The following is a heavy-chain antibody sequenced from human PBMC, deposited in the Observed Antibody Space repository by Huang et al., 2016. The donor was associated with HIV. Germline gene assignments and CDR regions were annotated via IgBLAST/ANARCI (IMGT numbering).Heavy chain of an antibody. CDR1: GVSISNSRYY. D-gene: IGHD2-21*02. Sequence: QLQLQESGPGLVKPSETLSLTCTVSGVSISNSRYYWGWIRQPPGKGLEYIGSIYYSGSTDYKPSLKSRITMSIDSSKNQFSLKLNSVTAADTAVYYCSRQDEKGYCAGDCSNHYYFGLDVWGHGTTVTVS. J-gene: IGHJ6*02. CDR2: IYYSGST. V-gene: IGHV4-39*01. CDR3: SRQDEKGYCAGDCSNHYYFGLDV.